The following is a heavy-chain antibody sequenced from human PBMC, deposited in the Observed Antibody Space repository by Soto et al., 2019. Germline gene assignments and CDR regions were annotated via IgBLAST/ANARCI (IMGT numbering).Heavy chain of an antibody. Sequence: GGSLRLSCAASGFTFSSYGMHWVRQAPGKGLEWVAVISYDGSNKYYADSVKGRFTISRDNSKNTLYLQMNSLRAEDTAVYYCAKFTAIYELEPVDWFDPWGQGTLVTVSS. J-gene: IGHJ5*02. CDR3: AKFTAIYELEPVDWFDP. V-gene: IGHV3-30*18. CDR2: ISYDGSNK. CDR1: GFTFSSYG. D-gene: IGHD1-1*01.